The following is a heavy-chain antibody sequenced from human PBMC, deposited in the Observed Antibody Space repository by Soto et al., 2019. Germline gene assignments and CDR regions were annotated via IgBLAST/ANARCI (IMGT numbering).Heavy chain of an antibody. Sequence: QVHLVQSGAEVKKPGASVKVSCKGSGYIFTTYGITGVRQAPGQGLEWMGWISAHNGNTTYAQKLQARVTVTRATPTSTAYMELRGLRSDATAVYSCARVRDVGYWGQGPRVTVSS. V-gene: IGHV1-18*01. CDR3: ARVRDVGY. CDR2: ISAHNGNT. CDR1: GYIFTTYG. D-gene: IGHD1-26*01. J-gene: IGHJ4*02.